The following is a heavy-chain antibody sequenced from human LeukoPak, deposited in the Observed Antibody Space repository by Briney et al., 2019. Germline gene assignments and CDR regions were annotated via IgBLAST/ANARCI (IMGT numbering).Heavy chain of an antibody. CDR3: VKDVGSSWYTLEY. Sequence: GGSLRLSCSASGFTFSSYAMHWVRQAPGKGLEYVSGISSNGGFTYYADSVKGRFTISRDNSKNTLCLQMSSLRAEDTAVYYCVKDVGSSWYTLEYWGQGTLVTVSS. J-gene: IGHJ4*02. CDR1: GFTFSSYA. CDR2: ISSNGGFT. V-gene: IGHV3-64D*09. D-gene: IGHD6-13*01.